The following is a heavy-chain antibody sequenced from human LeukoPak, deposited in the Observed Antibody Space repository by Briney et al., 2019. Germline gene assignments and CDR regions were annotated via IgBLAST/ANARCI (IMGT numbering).Heavy chain of an antibody. V-gene: IGHV3-7*03. CDR2: IKQDGSEK. J-gene: IGHJ4*02. D-gene: IGHD3-10*01. CDR1: GFTFSTYA. Sequence: GGSLRLSCAVSGFTFSTYAMSWVRQAPGKGLEWVASIKQDGSEKYYVDSVKGRFTISRDNAKNSLYLQMNSLTAEDTAVYYCARDGPDGSGSYFGYWGQGTLVTVSS. CDR3: ARDGPDGSGSYFGY.